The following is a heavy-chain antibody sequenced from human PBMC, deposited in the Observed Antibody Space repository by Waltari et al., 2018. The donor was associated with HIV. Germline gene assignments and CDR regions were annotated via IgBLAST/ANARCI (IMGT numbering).Heavy chain of an antibody. J-gene: IGHJ3*02. CDR3: VRETSGRDAFDI. V-gene: IGHV3-30*15. CDR1: RFSFSDYD. Sequence: LVESGGDLVQSGTSLRLSCEASRFSFSDYDMFWVRQAPGKGLEWVAVISNDGNDKKDVDSVKGRFNVSRDNVKNTLYLYMSRLRPEDTAVYYCVRETSGRDAFDIWGLGTQVIVSS. D-gene: IGHD2-15*01. CDR2: ISNDGNDK.